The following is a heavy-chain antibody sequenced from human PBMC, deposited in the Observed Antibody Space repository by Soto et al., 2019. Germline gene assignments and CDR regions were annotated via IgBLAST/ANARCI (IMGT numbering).Heavy chain of an antibody. D-gene: IGHD6-13*01. J-gene: IGHJ4*02. V-gene: IGHV3-23*01. Sequence: GGSLRLSCAASGFTFSNFAMSWVRQAPGKGLECVSVISGGGGTTYYADSVKGRFTISRDKSKNTLYLQMHSLTAEDTAVYYCAKDQLAAAGYFDYWGQGTLVTVSS. CDR2: ISGGGGTT. CDR3: AKDQLAAAGYFDY. CDR1: GFTFSNFA.